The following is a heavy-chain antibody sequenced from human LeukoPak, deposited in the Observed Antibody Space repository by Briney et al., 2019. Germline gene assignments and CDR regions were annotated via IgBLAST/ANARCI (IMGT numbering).Heavy chain of an antibody. D-gene: IGHD2-2*02. CDR2: INAYNGNT. Sequence: SVKVSCKASGYTFTSYGISWVRQAAGQGLEWMGWINAYNGNTNYAQKLQGRATMTTDTSTSTAYMELRSLRSDDTAVYYCARDRISADCSSTSCYMGWFDPWGQGTLVTVSS. V-gene: IGHV1-18*01. J-gene: IGHJ5*02. CDR1: GYTFTSYG. CDR3: ARDRISADCSSTSCYMGWFDP.